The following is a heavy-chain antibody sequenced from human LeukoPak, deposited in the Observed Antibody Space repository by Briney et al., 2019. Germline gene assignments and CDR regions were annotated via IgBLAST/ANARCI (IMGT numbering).Heavy chain of an antibody. CDR3: ARRGGSGRAFDY. CDR1: GGSISTYY. J-gene: IGHJ4*02. Sequence: PSETLSLTCIVSGGSISTYYWSWIRQPPGKGLEWIGHIYYSGSTNYNPSLKSRVTIAVDTSKNHFSLKLSSVTAADTAVYYCARRGGSGRAFDYWGQGTLVTVSS. D-gene: IGHD1-26*01. CDR2: IYYSGST. V-gene: IGHV4-59*08.